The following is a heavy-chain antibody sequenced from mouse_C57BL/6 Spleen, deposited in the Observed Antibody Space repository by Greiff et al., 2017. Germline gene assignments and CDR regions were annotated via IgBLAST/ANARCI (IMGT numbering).Heavy chain of an antibody. J-gene: IGHJ3*01. Sequence: QVQLQQSGAELVRPGASVKLSCKASGYTFTDYYINWVKQRPGQGLEWIARIYPGSGNTYYNEKFKGKATLTAEKSSSTAYMQLSSLTSEDSAVYFCARKEVYDYFAYWGQGTLVTVSA. CDR3: ARKEVYDYFAY. V-gene: IGHV1-76*01. D-gene: IGHD2-4*01. CDR1: GYTFTDYY. CDR2: IYPGSGNT.